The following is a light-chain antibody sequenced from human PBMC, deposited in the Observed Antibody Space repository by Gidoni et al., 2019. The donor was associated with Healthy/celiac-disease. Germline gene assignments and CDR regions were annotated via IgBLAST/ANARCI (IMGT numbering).Light chain of an antibody. Sequence: QSALTQPASVSGSPGQSITISCTGTSSDVGSYNLVSWYQQHPGKAPKLMIYWVSKRPSGVSNRFSGAKSGNTASLTISGLQAEDEADYYCCSYAGSSTVVFGGGTKLTVL. V-gene: IGLV2-23*02. CDR3: CSYAGSSTVV. J-gene: IGLJ2*01. CDR1: SSDVGSYNL. CDR2: WVS.